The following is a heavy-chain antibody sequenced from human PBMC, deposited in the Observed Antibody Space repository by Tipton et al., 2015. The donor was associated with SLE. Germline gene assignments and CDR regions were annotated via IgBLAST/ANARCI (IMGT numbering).Heavy chain of an antibody. CDR3: ARVGYDFWSGYSMDV. J-gene: IGHJ6*02. Sequence: TLSLTCAVYGGSFSGYYWSWIRQPPGKGLEWIGEINHSGSTNYSPSLKSRVTISVDTSKNQLSLKLSSVTAADTAVYYCARVGYDFWSGYSMDVWGQGTTVTVSS. D-gene: IGHD3-3*01. CDR1: GGSFSGYY. V-gene: IGHV4-34*01. CDR2: INHSGST.